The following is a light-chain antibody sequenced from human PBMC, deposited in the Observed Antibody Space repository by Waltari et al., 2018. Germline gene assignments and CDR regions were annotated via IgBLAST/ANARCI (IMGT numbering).Light chain of an antibody. CDR2: NGF. CDR3: MQSTHWPLT. V-gene: IGKV2-30*02. J-gene: IGKJ4*01. Sequence: DVVMTQSPLSLAVTLGQPASISCRSSQSIVHSTGNTHLKWYLQRPGQSPRRLIYNGFTRDSGVPDRFSGSGSGTDFTLMISRVEAEDVGVYYCMQSTHWPLTFGGGTKVEIK. CDR1: QSIVHSTGNTH.